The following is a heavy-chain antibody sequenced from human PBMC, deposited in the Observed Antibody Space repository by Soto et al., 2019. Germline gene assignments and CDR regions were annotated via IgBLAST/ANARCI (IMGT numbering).Heavy chain of an antibody. CDR3: ARGRMYYDILTGYYRKVFLDY. CDR2: INHSGST. Sequence: TVSLTCAVYGGSFSGYYWSWIRRPPGKGLEWIGEINHSGSTNYNPSLKSRVTISVDTSKNQFSLKLSSVTAADTAVYYCARGRMYYDILTGYYRKVFLDYWCQGIPVTVSS. V-gene: IGHV4-34*01. J-gene: IGHJ4*02. D-gene: IGHD3-9*01. CDR1: GGSFSGYY.